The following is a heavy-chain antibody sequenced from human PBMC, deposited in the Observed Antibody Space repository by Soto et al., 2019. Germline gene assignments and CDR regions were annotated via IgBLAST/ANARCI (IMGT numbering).Heavy chain of an antibody. J-gene: IGHJ4*02. CDR3: AKDLFSSSSDFNYFDF. CDR1: GFTFSNYG. CDR2: ISYDGNNK. D-gene: IGHD6-6*01. V-gene: IGHV3-30*18. Sequence: GGSLRLSCAASGFTFSNYGMHWVRQAPGKGLEWVTIISYDGNNKYYADSVKGRFTISRDNSKNTLYLQMNSLTAEDTAVYYCAKDLFSSSSDFNYFDFWGQGTLVTVSS.